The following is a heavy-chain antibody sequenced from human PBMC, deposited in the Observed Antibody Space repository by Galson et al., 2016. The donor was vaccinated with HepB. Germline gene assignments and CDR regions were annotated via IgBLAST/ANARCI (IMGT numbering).Heavy chain of an antibody. Sequence: SVKVSCKASGYTFTSYAMHWVRQAPGQRLEWMGWITAGTGNSRYSQKFQGRVTITRDTSASTAYMGLSSLRSEDTAVYYCAREEGITLGHFDYWGQGTLVTVSS. CDR2: ITAGTGNS. D-gene: IGHD3-10*01. CDR1: GYTFTSYA. J-gene: IGHJ4*02. V-gene: IGHV1-3*01. CDR3: AREEGITLGHFDY.